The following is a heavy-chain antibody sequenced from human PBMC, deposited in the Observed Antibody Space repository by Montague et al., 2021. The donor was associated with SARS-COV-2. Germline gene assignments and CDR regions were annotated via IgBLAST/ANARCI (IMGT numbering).Heavy chain of an antibody. J-gene: IGHJ3*02. CDR1: GGSVNSGSYS. Sequence: SETLSLTCTVSGGSVNSGSYSWDWIRQPPGKGLEWIGSIHYSGGTSYSPSLKSRVTISIDTSKNHFSLRVNSVTAADSAVYFCARRPGASYYVCWSGGFDIWGQGTMVTVS. CDR2: IHYSGGT. V-gene: IGHV4-39*01. D-gene: IGHD3-3*01. CDR3: ARRPGASYYVCWSGGFDI.